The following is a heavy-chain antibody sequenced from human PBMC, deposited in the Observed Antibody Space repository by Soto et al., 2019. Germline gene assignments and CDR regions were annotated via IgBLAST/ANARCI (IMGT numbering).Heavy chain of an antibody. D-gene: IGHD3-10*01. V-gene: IGHV3-11*01. CDR3: AGDPYYYGSAF. Sequence: QVQLVESGGGLVEPGGFLRLSCGASGFRFSDHYMTWIRQAPGKGLEWVSKISGGGKTTYYADSVKGRFTVSRDNAKNSLYLQMTSLRAEDTAVYYCAGDPYYYGSAFWGQGTLVTVSS. CDR1: GFRFSDHY. CDR2: ISGGGKTT. J-gene: IGHJ4*02.